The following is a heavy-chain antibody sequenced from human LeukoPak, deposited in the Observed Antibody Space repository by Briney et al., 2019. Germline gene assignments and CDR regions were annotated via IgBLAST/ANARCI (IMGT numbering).Heavy chain of an antibody. CDR3: ARGLVGGSYFDY. J-gene: IGHJ4*02. CDR1: GYTFTSYD. V-gene: IGHV1-2*02. D-gene: IGHD1-26*01. Sequence: ASVKVSCKASGYTFTSYDINWVRQATGQGLEWMGWMNPNSGGTNYAQKFQGRVTMTRDTSISTAYMELSRLRSDDTAVYYCARGLVGGSYFDYWGQGTLVTVSS. CDR2: MNPNSGGT.